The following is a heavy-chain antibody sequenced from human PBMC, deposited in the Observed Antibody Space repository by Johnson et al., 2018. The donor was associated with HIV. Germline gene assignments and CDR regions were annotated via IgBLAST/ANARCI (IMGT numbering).Heavy chain of an antibody. CDR3: AKGLGRAAAGTRNAFDI. CDR1: RFTFSSYG. Sequence: QVQLVESGGGVVQPGRSLRLSCAASRFTFSSYGMHWVRQAPGKGLEWVAVISYDGGNKYYADSVKGRFTISRDNSKNTLYLQMNSLRAEDTAVYYCAKGLGRAAAGTRNAFDIWGQGTMVTVSS. CDR2: ISYDGGNK. V-gene: IGHV3-30*18. J-gene: IGHJ3*02. D-gene: IGHD6-13*01.